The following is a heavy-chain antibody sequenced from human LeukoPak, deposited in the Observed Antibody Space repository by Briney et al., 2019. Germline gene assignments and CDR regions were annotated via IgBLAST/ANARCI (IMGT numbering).Heavy chain of an antibody. Sequence: GSLRLSCAASGFTVSSNYMSWVRQAPGKGLEWIGEINHSGSTNYNPSLKSRVTISVDTSKNQFSLKLSSVTAADTAVYYCARARGYYCSSTSCPRPEVHNWFDPWGQGTLVTVSS. D-gene: IGHD2-2*01. CDR3: ARARGYYCSSTSCPRPEVHNWFDP. CDR1: GFTVSSNY. V-gene: IGHV4-34*01. J-gene: IGHJ5*02. CDR2: INHSGST.